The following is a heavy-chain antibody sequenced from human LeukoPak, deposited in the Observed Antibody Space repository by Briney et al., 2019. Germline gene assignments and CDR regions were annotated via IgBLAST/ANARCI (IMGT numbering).Heavy chain of an antibody. CDR2: INPNSGGT. CDR3: ARDLYSSSWYGYYYYYGMDV. D-gene: IGHD6-13*01. Sequence: ASVKVSCKASGYTFTGYYMHWVRQAPGQGLEWMGWINPNSGGTNYAQKFQGRVTMTRDTSISTAYMELIRLRSDDTAVYYCARDLYSSSWYGYYYYYGMDVWGQGTTVTVSS. V-gene: IGHV1-2*02. J-gene: IGHJ6*02. CDR1: GYTFTGYY.